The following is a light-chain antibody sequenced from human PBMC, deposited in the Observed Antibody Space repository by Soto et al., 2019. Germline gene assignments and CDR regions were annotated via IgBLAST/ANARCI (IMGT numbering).Light chain of an antibody. CDR1: SGSVSTSYY. CDR3: VLYRGTGISV. CDR2: STN. Sequence: QTVVTQEPSFSVSPGRTVTLTCGLSSGSVSTSYYPSWYQLNPGQAPRTLIYSTNTRSSGVPHRFSGSILENKAALTITGDQADDESDYYCVLYRGTGISVFGGGTKLTVL. V-gene: IGLV8-61*01. J-gene: IGLJ3*02.